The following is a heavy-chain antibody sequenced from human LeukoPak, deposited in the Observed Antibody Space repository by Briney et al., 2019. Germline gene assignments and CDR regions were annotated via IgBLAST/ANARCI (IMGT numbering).Heavy chain of an antibody. CDR1: GFTFSTYC. Sequence: GGSLRLSCAASGFTFSTYCMHWVRQAPGKGLEWVAVISYDVSIKYYADSVKGRFTISRDNSKNTLYLQMNSLRAEDTAVYYCAVDILTGSDAFDMWGQGTMVTVSS. CDR2: ISYDVSIK. V-gene: IGHV3-30*03. D-gene: IGHD3-9*01. CDR3: AVDILTGSDAFDM. J-gene: IGHJ3*02.